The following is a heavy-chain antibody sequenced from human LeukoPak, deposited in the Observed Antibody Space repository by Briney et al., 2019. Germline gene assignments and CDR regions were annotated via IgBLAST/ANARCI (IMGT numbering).Heavy chain of an antibody. D-gene: IGHD2-2*01. CDR1: GGSISSGSYY. CDR3: AGGHIVVVPAATYYMDV. V-gene: IGHV4-61*02. CDR2: IYTSGST. J-gene: IGHJ6*03. Sequence: SETLSLTCTVSGGSISSGSYYWSWIRQPAGKVLEWIGRIYTSGSTNYNPSLKSRVTISVDTSKNQFSLKLSSVTAADTAVYYCAGGHIVVVPAATYYMDVWGKGTTVTISS.